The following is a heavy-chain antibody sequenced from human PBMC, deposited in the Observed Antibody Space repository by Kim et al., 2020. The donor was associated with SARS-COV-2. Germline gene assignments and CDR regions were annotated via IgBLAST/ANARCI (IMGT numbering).Heavy chain of an antibody. V-gene: IGHV3-64*01. CDR3: ARISSSSSADRNY. CDR1: GFTFSSYA. D-gene: IGHD6-6*01. J-gene: IGHJ4*02. CDR2: ISSNGGST. Sequence: GGSLRLSCAASGFTFSSYAMHWVRQAPGKGLEYVSAISSNGGSTYYANSVKGRFTISRDNSKNTLYLQMGSLRADDMAVYYCARISSSSSADRNYWGQGT.